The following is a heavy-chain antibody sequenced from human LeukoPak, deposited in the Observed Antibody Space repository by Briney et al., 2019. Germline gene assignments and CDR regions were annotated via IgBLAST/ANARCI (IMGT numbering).Heavy chain of an antibody. CDR2: INNSGST. CDR3: ATGYCSSTSCYAGDYFDY. V-gene: IGHV4-34*01. D-gene: IGHD2-2*03. J-gene: IGHJ4*02. Sequence: AETLSLTCAVYGGSFSGYYWSWIRQPPRKGLEWIGEINNSGSTNYNPSLKSRVSISVDTSKNQFSLKLSSVTAADTAVYYCATGYCSSTSCYAGDYFDYWGQGTLVTVSS. CDR1: GGSFSGYY.